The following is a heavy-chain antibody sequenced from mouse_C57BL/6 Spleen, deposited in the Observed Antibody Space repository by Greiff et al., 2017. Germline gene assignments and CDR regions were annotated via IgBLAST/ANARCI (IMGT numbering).Heavy chain of an antibody. V-gene: IGHV1-42*01. J-gene: IGHJ4*01. D-gene: IGHD2-1*01. CDR3: ARHGNVYAMDY. CDR1: GYSFPGYY. Sequence: EVQLQQSGPALVKPGASVKISCKASGYSFPGYYMNWVKQSPEKSLEWIGEINPSTGGTTYNQKFKAKATLTVDKSSSTAYMQLKSLTSEDSAVYYCARHGNVYAMDYWGQGTSVTVSS. CDR2: INPSTGGT.